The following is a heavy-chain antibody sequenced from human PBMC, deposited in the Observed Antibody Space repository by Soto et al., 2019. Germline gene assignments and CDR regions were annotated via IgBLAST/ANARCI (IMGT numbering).Heavy chain of an antibody. CDR1: GYTFTDYY. V-gene: IGHV1-2*02. CDR2: INPNSGGT. Sequence: ASVKVSCKASGYTFTDYYMHWVRQAPGQGLEWMGWINPNSGGTNYAQKFQGRVTMTRDTSISTAYMELSRLRSDDTAVYYCARGGTYYDFWSGYSHWFDPWGQGTLVTVSS. J-gene: IGHJ5*02. D-gene: IGHD3-3*01. CDR3: ARGGTYYDFWSGYSHWFDP.